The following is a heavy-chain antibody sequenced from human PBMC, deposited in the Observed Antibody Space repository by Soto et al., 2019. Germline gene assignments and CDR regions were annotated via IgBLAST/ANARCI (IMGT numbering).Heavy chain of an antibody. CDR1: GGTFSSYA. Sequence: ASVKVSCKASGGTFSSYAISWVRQAPGQGLEWMGGIIPTFGTANYAQKFQGRVTITADESTSTAYMELSSLRSEDTAVYYCARAGYCSSTSCYPFDYWGQGTLVTVSS. J-gene: IGHJ4*02. CDR2: IIPTFGTA. V-gene: IGHV1-69*13. CDR3: ARAGYCSSTSCYPFDY. D-gene: IGHD2-2*01.